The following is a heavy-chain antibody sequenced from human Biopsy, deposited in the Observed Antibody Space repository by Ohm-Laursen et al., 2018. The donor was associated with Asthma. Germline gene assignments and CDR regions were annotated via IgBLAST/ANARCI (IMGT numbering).Heavy chain of an antibody. J-gene: IGHJ4*02. CDR1: GFMFRSFG. CDR2: ISYDGNHK. D-gene: IGHD5-12*01. Sequence: SLRLSCAATGFMFRSFGMHWVRQAPGKGLEWVAVISYDGNHKFYEDSAKGRFTISRDNSKNTLYLQMNSLRTEDTAVYYCAKRRGYSGHDNDYWGQGTLVIVSS. V-gene: IGHV3-30*18. CDR3: AKRRGYSGHDNDY.